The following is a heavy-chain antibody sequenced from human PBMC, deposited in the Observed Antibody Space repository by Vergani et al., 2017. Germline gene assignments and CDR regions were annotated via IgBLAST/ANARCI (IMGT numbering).Heavy chain of an antibody. CDR3: TRSRPVEY. D-gene: IGHD6-6*01. J-gene: IGHJ4*02. CDR1: GYSFTNYA. CDR2: ISTSTGNP. V-gene: IGHV7-4-1*02. Sequence: QVQLVQSGSELKKPGASVKVSCKASGYSFTNYAINWVRQAPGQGLEWMGWISTSTGNPTYAQGFTGRFVFSLDTSVSTAYLQINSLKTEDTAMYYCTRSRPVEYWGQGTLVTVSS.